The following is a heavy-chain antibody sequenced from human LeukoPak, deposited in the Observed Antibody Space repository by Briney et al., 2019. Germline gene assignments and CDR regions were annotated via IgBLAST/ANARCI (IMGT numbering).Heavy chain of an antibody. CDR1: GFTFSSSA. D-gene: IGHD3-3*01. CDR2: ISSGGGST. Sequence: GGSLRLSCAASGFTFSSSAMSWVRQAPGKGLEWLSTISSGGGSTYYADSVKGRFTISRDNPKNTLSVQMNSLRAEDTAAYYCAKGDYDSIGYFDYWGQGTLVTVSS. CDR3: AKGDYDSIGYFDY. V-gene: IGHV3-23*01. J-gene: IGHJ4*02.